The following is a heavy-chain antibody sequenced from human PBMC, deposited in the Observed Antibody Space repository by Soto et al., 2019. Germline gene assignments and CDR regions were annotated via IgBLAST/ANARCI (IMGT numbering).Heavy chain of an antibody. CDR1: GYTFTTYD. CDR3: ARDCSGGGCFADPHFYYGMDV. V-gene: IGHV1-18*01. J-gene: IGHJ6*02. Sequence: ASVKVSCKASGYTFTTYDISWVRQAPGQGLEWMGRISTYNGNTNYPQSLQGRLTMTTDTSTTTAYMELRSLRSDDTAVYYCARDCSGGGCFADPHFYYGMDVWGQGTTVTVSS. D-gene: IGHD2-15*01. CDR2: ISTYNGNT.